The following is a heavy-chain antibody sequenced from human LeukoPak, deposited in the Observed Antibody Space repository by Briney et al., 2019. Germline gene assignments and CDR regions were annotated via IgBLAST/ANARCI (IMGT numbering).Heavy chain of an antibody. Sequence: HPGGSLRLSCAASGFAVRSNYMSWVRQAPGKGLEWVSTIYSGGSTYYAKSVKGRFTISRDNVKNLLYLQMNSLRAEDTAVYYCARVQRGIAVALDYWGQGTLATVSS. CDR1: GFAVRSNY. CDR2: IYSGGST. D-gene: IGHD6-19*01. V-gene: IGHV3-53*03. J-gene: IGHJ4*02. CDR3: ARVQRGIAVALDY.